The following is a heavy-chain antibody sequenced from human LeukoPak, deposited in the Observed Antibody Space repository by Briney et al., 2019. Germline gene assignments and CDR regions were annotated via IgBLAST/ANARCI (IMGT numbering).Heavy chain of an antibody. D-gene: IGHD2-21*01. CDR3: ARMSLMKVVGYYYGMDV. J-gene: IGHJ6*02. Sequence: GGSLRLSCAASGFTFSSYAMSWVRQAPGKGLEWVSAISGSGGSTYYADSVKGRFTISRDNSKNTLYLQMNSLRAGDTAVYYCARMSLMKVVGYYYGMDVWGQGTTVTVSS. V-gene: IGHV3-23*01. CDR1: GFTFSSYA. CDR2: ISGSGGST.